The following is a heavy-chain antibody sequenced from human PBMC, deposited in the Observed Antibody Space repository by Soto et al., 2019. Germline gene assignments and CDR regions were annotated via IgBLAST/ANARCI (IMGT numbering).Heavy chain of an antibody. V-gene: IGHV1-69*12. Sequence: QVQLVQSGAEVRQPASSVKVSCKTSGGTFSSYAISWVRQAPGQGLEWMGGIVPIVDTSTYAQKFEGRVTMTANESTSTVYTELTSLASDDTAVYYCVRVVAIPSYPDNGGQGTLVTVSS. CDR2: IVPIVDTS. CDR3: VRVVAIPSYPDN. J-gene: IGHJ4*02. CDR1: GGTFSSYA. D-gene: IGHD1-26*01.